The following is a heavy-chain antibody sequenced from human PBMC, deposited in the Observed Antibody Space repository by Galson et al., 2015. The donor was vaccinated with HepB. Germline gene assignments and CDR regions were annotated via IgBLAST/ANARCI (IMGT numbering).Heavy chain of an antibody. V-gene: IGHV3-13*01. CDR2: IGTAGDT. D-gene: IGHD3-22*01. Sequence: SLRLSCAASGFTFSSYDMHWVRQATGKGLEWVSAIGTAGDTYYPGSVKGRFTISRENAKNSLYLQMNSLRAGDTAVYYCARGNYDSSGYHYDAFDIWGQGTMVTVSS. J-gene: IGHJ3*02. CDR1: GFTFSSYD. CDR3: ARGNYDSSGYHYDAFDI.